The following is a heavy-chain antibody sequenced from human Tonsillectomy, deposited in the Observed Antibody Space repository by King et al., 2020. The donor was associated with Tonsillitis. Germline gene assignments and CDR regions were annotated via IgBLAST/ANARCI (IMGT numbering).Heavy chain of an antibody. D-gene: IGHD3-10*01. CDR3: ARASGSGSYYNAGGFDY. V-gene: IGHV1-69*01. CDR1: GGTFSSYD. Sequence: VQLVESGAEVKKPGSSVKVSCKASGGTFSSYDISWVRQAPGQGLELMGGFIPIFGTANYALRSQGRVTIAADGSTSTAYMELRSLRSEDTAVYYCARASGSGSYYNAGGFDYWGQGSLVTVSS. CDR2: FIPIFGTA. J-gene: IGHJ4*02.